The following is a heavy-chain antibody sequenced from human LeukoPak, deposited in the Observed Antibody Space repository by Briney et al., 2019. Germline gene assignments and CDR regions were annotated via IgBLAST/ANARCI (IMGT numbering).Heavy chain of an antibody. D-gene: IGHD1-26*01. CDR3: TKDSWDRRQDH. CDR1: GFTFSTYA. CDR2: INESGGDT. V-gene: IGHV3-23*01. J-gene: IGHJ4*02. Sequence: GGSLTLSCAASGFTFSTYAMSWVRQAPGKGLEWVSGINESGGDTYYADSVKGRFTISRDNPKNTLYLQMKSLRAEDTAIYYCTKDSWDRRQDHWGQGTLVTVSS.